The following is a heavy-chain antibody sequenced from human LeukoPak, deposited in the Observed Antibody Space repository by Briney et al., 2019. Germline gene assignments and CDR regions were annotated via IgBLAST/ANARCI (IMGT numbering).Heavy chain of an antibody. CDR2: INYDGGT. Sequence: SETLSLTCTVSGGSISSSSYYCDWIRQPPGKGLEWIGDINYDGGTYYNPSLKSRVTMSVDTSKNQFSLKLRSVTAADTAIYYCARHRRRNNWFDPWGQGTLVTVSS. V-gene: IGHV4-39*01. CDR1: GGSISSSSYY. CDR3: ARHRRRNNWFDP. J-gene: IGHJ5*02.